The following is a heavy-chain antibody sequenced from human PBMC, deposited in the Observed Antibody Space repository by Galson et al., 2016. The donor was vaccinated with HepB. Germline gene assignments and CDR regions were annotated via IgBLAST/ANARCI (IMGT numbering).Heavy chain of an antibody. CDR2: ISGGNDAL. CDR3: SRKHSHHFDY. Sequence: SLRLSCAASGFVFSDYSMNWVRQGPGKGLEWISYISGGNDALFYAEYVQGRFIISRDNAKNSVYLHMSNMRDEDTAVYYCSRKHSHHFDYWGQGTLVAVSS. V-gene: IGHV3-48*02. J-gene: IGHJ4*02. CDR1: GFVFSDYS.